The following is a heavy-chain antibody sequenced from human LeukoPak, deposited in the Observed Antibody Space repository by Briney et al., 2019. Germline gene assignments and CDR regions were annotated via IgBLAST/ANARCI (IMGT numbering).Heavy chain of an antibody. D-gene: IGHD6-13*01. CDR3: ARLLADNWFDP. CDR2: IYYGVST. Sequence: SETLSLTCTVSGGSISSNYWSWIRQPPGKGLEWIGYIYYGVSTNYNPSLKSRVTISLDTSKKQISLKVRSVTAADTAIYYCARLLADNWFDPWGQGTLVTVSS. CDR1: GGSISSNY. J-gene: IGHJ5*02. V-gene: IGHV4-59*08.